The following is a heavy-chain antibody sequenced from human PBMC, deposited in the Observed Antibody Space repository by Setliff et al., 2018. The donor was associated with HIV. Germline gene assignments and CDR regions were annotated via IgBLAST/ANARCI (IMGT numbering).Heavy chain of an antibody. CDR2: INPSGGST. Sequence: ASVKVSCKASGYTFTDYHMHWVRQAPGQGLEWMGIINPSGGSTSYALKFQDRVTMTRDTSTSTVYMEISSLKAEDSAVYYCARRMEMTPIGYWGQGTLVTVSS. J-gene: IGHJ4*02. D-gene: IGHD2-15*01. CDR1: GYTFTDYH. CDR3: ARRMEMTPIGY. V-gene: IGHV1-46*01.